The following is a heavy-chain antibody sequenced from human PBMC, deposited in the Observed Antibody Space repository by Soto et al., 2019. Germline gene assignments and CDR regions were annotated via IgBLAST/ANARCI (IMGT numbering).Heavy chain of an antibody. D-gene: IGHD3-3*01. V-gene: IGHV4-34*01. CDR2: INHSGST. CDR3: ARGSPPRITIFGVVIHGNWFDP. J-gene: IGHJ5*02. CDR1: GGSFSGYY. Sequence: SETLSLTCAVYGGSFSGYYWSWIRQPPGKGLEWIGEINHSGSTNYNPSLKSRVTVSVDTSKNQFSLKLSSVTAADTAVYYCARGSPPRITIFGVVIHGNWFDPWGQGTLVTVSS.